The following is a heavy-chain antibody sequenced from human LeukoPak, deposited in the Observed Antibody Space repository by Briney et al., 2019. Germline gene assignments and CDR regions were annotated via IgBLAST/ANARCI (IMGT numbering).Heavy chain of an antibody. CDR2: ISYDGSNK. CDR1: GFTFSSYA. CDR3: ARMEG. V-gene: IGHV3-30-3*01. D-gene: IGHD3-3*01. J-gene: IGHJ4*02. Sequence: PGRSLRLSCAASGFTFSSYAMHWVRQAPGKGLEWVAVISYDGSNKYYADSVKGRFTISRDNSKNTLYLQMNSLRAEDTAVYYCARMEGWGQGTLVTVSS.